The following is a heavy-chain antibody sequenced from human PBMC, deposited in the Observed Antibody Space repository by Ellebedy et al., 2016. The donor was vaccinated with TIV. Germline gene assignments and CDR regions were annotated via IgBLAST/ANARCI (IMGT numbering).Heavy chain of an antibody. V-gene: IGHV3-66*01. CDR1: GFTVSNNY. D-gene: IGHD3-16*01. CDR2: IYSGGST. Sequence: GESLKISCAASGFTVSNNYISWVRQAPGKGLEWVSVIYSGGSTYYADSVKGRFTISRDNPKNTVYLQMNSLRVEDTDVYYCVRDGSYDYGDYWGQGTVVTVSS. J-gene: IGHJ4*02. CDR3: VRDGSYDYGDY.